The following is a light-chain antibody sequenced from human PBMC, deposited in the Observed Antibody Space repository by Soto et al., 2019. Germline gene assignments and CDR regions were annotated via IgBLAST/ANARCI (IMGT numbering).Light chain of an antibody. CDR3: CSYGGSFPYV. CDR1: SSDVGGYDY. J-gene: IGLJ1*01. V-gene: IGLV2-11*01. Sequence: QSVLTQPPSVSGSPGQSVTISCTGTSSDVGGYDYVSWYQQHPGKAPKLLIYDVTKRPSGVPDRFSGSKSGNTASLPISGLQAEDEADFFCCSYGGSFPYVFGTGTKLTVL. CDR2: DVT.